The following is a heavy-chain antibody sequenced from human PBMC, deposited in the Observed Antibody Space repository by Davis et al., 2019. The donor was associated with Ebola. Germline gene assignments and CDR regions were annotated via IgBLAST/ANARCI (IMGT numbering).Heavy chain of an antibody. CDR1: GYTFTGYY. V-gene: IGHV1-2*02. D-gene: IGHD4-11*01. J-gene: IGHJ4*02. CDR3: ARLDYSNYSRDY. CDR2: INPNSGGT. Sequence: ASVKVSCKASGYTFTGYYMHWVRQAPGQGLEWMGWINPNSGGTNYAQKLQGRVTMTTDTSTSTAYMELRSLRSDDTAVYYCARLDYSNYSRDYWGQGTLVTVSS.